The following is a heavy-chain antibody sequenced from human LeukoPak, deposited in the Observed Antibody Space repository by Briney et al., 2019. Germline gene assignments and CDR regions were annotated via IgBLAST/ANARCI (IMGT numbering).Heavy chain of an antibody. J-gene: IGHJ3*02. CDR3: ARGGHYYDSSGYYNAFDI. D-gene: IGHD3-22*01. V-gene: IGHV4-59*01. CDR1: GGSMSSYY. CDR2: IYYSGSS. Sequence: SETPSLTCTVSGGSMSSYYWSWIRQPPGKGLEWIGYIYYSGSSNYNPSLKSRVTISVDTSKNQFSLKLTSVTAADTAVYYCARGGHYYDSSGYYNAFDIWGQGTMVTVSS.